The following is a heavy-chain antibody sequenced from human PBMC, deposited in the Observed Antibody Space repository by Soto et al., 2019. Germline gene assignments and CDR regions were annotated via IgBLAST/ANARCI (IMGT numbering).Heavy chain of an antibody. V-gene: IGHV3-43*01. J-gene: IGHJ6*02. Sequence: GGSLRLSCAASGFSFAGYTMHWVRQAPGKGLEWVSLISWDGGSTYYADSVKGRFTISRDNSKNSLYLQMNSLRTEDTALYYCAKDMRCSGGSCYSNYYYGMDVWGQGTTVTVSS. CDR2: ISWDGGST. D-gene: IGHD2-15*01. CDR3: AKDMRCSGGSCYSNYYYGMDV. CDR1: GFSFAGYT.